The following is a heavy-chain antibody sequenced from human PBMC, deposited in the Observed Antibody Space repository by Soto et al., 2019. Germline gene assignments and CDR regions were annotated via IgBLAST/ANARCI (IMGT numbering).Heavy chain of an antibody. CDR2: IIPIFGTA. D-gene: IGHD3-10*01. CDR1: GGTFSSYA. Sequence: ASVKVSCKASGGTFSSYAISWVRQAPGQGLEWMGGIIPIFGTANYAQKFRGRVTITADESTSTAYMELSSLRSEDTAVYYCAATEYYYGSGSYPHNWFDPWGQGTLVTVSS. V-gene: IGHV1-69*13. CDR3: AATEYYYGSGSYPHNWFDP. J-gene: IGHJ5*02.